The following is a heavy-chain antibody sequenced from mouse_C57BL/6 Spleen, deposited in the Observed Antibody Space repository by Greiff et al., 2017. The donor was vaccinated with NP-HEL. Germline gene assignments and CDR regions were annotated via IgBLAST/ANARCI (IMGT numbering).Heavy chain of an antibody. CDR2: IDPEDGDT. D-gene: IGHD1-1*01. V-gene: IGHV14-1*01. CDR3: TRYYYYGSSYSLGWYFDV. J-gene: IGHJ1*03. Sequence: EVQRVESGAELVRPGASVKLSCTASGFNIKDYYMHWVKQRPEQGLEWIGRIDPEDGDTEYAPKFQGKATMTADTSSNTAYLQLSSLTSEDTAVYYCTRYYYYGSSYSLGWYFDVWGTGTTVTVSS. CDR1: GFNIKDYY.